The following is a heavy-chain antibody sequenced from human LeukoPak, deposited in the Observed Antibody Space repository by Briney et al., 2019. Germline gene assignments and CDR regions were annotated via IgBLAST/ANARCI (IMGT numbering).Heavy chain of an antibody. CDR3: ARYEPIVVVNGYFDY. CDR2: IYYSGST. V-gene: IGHV4-59*08. Sequence: SETLSLTCTASGGSISSYYWSWIRQPPGKGLEWIGYIYYSGSTNYNPSLKSRVTISVGTSKNQFSLKLSSVTAADTAVYYCARYEPIVVVNGYFDYWGQGTLVTVSS. D-gene: IGHD2-15*01. J-gene: IGHJ4*02. CDR1: GGSISSYY.